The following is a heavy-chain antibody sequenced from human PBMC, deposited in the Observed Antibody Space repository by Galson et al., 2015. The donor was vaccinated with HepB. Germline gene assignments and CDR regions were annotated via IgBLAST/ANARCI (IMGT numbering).Heavy chain of an antibody. Sequence: SVKVSCKASSYTSTGYGITWVRQAPGQGLEWMGWISPYKGTTNYAQKLQGRVTMTTGTSTDTSYMELRSLRSDDTAIYYCAREVPWYYYDSVGYYLDYWGQGTLVTVSS. CDR1: SYTSTGYG. D-gene: IGHD3-22*01. CDR2: ISPYKGTT. J-gene: IGHJ4*02. V-gene: IGHV1-18*01. CDR3: AREVPWYYYDSVGYYLDY.